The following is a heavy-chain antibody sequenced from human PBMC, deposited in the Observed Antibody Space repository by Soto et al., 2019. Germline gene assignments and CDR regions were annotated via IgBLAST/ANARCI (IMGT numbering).Heavy chain of an antibody. CDR1: EFTFSNYA. D-gene: IGHD3-22*01. J-gene: IGHJ4*02. CDR2: ISYGGGTT. Sequence: GSLRLSCAASEFTFSNYAMSWVRQAPGKGLEWVSAISYGGGTTYYADSVKGRFTISRDNSKNTLYLQMNSLRAGDTAVYYCAKNPGYYYDSTGYHFDYWGQGTLVTVSS. V-gene: IGHV3-23*01. CDR3: AKNPGYYYDSTGYHFDY.